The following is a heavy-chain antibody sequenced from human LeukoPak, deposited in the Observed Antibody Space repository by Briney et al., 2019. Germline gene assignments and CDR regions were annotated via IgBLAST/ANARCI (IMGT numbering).Heavy chain of an antibody. D-gene: IGHD6-13*01. J-gene: IGHJ6*03. CDR3: ARAVAAAGTYYYYYMDV. Sequence: GGSLRLSCAASRFTFSSYSMNWVRQAPGKGLEWVSSISSSSSYIYYADSVKGRFTISRDNAKNSLYLQMNSLRAEDTAVYYCARAVAAAGTYYYYYMDVWGKGTTVTVSS. V-gene: IGHV3-21*01. CDR2: ISSSSSYI. CDR1: RFTFSSYS.